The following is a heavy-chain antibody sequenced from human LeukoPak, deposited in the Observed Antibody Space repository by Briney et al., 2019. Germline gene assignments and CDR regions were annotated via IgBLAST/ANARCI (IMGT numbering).Heavy chain of an antibody. V-gene: IGHV4-4*07. CDR2: IYTSGST. CDR1: GGSFSNYY. Sequence: SETLSLTCTVSGGSFSNYYWSWIRQPAGKGLEWIGRIYTSGSTNYNPSVKSRVTMSVDTSNNQFSLKLTSVTAADTAVYYCARQPPQYYGVDVWGQGTTVTVSS. J-gene: IGHJ6*02. CDR3: ARQPPQYYGVDV. D-gene: IGHD1-14*01.